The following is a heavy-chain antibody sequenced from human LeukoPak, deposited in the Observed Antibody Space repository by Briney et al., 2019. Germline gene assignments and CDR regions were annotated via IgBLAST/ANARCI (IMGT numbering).Heavy chain of an antibody. CDR2: MNPDSGDT. CDR1: GYTFTSYD. D-gene: IGHD3-22*01. V-gene: IGHV1-8*01. CDR3: ARGLRYFSEISGRYYVTFDS. J-gene: IGHJ4*02. Sequence: ASLKVSCKASGYTFTSYDIHWVRQATGQGLEWMGLMNPDSGDTASAQKFQDRVIMTRNTSISTAYMELSSLRSEDTAVYFCARGLRYFSEISGRYYVTFDSWGQGTLVTVSS.